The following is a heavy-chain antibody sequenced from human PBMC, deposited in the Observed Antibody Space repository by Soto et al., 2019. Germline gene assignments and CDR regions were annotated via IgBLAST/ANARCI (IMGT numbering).Heavy chain of an antibody. CDR1: GVSITSGAHY. D-gene: IGHD4-17*01. CDR3: ARARLRAVYAFDF. Sequence: ASETLSLTCTLSGVSITSGAHYWTWVRQHPGKGLEWIGYIYYNGNTYFSPSLKSRLTISIDTSKNQFSLKLSSVTAADTAMYYCARARLRAVYAFDFWGQGTMVTVSS. J-gene: IGHJ3*01. V-gene: IGHV4-31*03. CDR2: IYYNGNT.